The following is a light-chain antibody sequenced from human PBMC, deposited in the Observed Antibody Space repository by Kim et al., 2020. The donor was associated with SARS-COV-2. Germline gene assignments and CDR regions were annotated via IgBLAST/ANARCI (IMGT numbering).Light chain of an antibody. CDR2: YDS. Sequence: APGKSARITCGGNNSGSKSVHWYQQKPGQAPVLVIYYDSDRPSGIPERFSGSNSGNTATLTISRVEAGDEADYYCQVWDSSSDHRVFGGGTQLTVL. CDR1: NSGSKS. CDR3: QVWDSSSDHRV. J-gene: IGLJ3*02. V-gene: IGLV3-21*04.